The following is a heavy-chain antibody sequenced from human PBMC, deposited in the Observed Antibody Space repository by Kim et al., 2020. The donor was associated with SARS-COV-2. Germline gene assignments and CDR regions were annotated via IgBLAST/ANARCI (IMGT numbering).Heavy chain of an antibody. D-gene: IGHD1-1*01. CDR2: T. CDR3: ARLQSDYGMDV. Sequence: TYYNPSLKRRVTISVDTSKNQFSLKLSSVTAADTAVYYCARLQSDYGMDVWGQGTTVTVSS. J-gene: IGHJ6*02. V-gene: IGHV4-39*07.